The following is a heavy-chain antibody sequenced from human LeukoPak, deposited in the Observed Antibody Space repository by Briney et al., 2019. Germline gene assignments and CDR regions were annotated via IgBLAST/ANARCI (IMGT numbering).Heavy chain of an antibody. V-gene: IGHV4-4*07. CDR3: ARDIPSIRYITMVRASGMDV. Sequence: PSETLSLTCTVSGGSISSYYWSWIRQPAGKGLEWIGRIYTSGSTNYNPSLKSRVTMSVDTSKNQFSLKLSSVTAADTAVYYCARDIPSIRYITMVRASGMDVWGQGTTVTVSS. CDR1: GGSISSYY. CDR2: IYTSGST. J-gene: IGHJ6*02. D-gene: IGHD3-10*01.